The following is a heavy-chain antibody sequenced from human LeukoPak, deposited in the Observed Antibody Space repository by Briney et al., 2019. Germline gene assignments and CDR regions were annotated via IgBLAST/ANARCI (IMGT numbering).Heavy chain of an antibody. D-gene: IGHD5-18*01. CDR3: AKTEGYSYGYYFDY. V-gene: IGHV3-30*18. J-gene: IGHJ4*02. CDR2: MSYDGFNK. Sequence: PGGSLRLSGAASGFTFSSYAMHWVRQSLGKGLEWVAVMSYDGFNKYYADSVKGRFTISRDNSKNTLYLQMNSLRAEDTAVYYCAKTEGYSYGYYFDYWGQGTLVTVSS. CDR1: GFTFSSYA.